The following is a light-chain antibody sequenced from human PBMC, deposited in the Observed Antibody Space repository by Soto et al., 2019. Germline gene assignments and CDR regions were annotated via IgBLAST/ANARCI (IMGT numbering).Light chain of an antibody. CDR3: QQSYDTLLS. Sequence: IQISHSLSALSASVGDRVTITCRASQGIKNDLGWYQQKPGKAPKLLIYAASSLQSGVPSRFSGSGSGTDFSLTIRSLQPEDFATYYCQQSYDTLLSFGGGTKV. J-gene: IGKJ4*01. CDR2: AAS. V-gene: IGKV1-6*01. CDR1: QGIKND.